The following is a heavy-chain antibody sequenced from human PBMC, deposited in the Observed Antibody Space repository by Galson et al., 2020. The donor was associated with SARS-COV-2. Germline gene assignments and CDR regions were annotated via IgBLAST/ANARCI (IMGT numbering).Heavy chain of an antibody. Sequence: GGSLRLSCAASGFTFSSYAMSWVRQAPGKGLEWVSAIRGSGGSTYYADSVKGRLTISRDNSKNTLDLQMNGLSAEDTAVYYCAKDRFIDGTSSGQAYDLDYWGQGTLVTVSS. V-gene: IGHV3-23*01. CDR1: GFTFSSYA. J-gene: IGHJ4*02. CDR2: IRGSGGST. CDR3: AKDRFIDGTSSGQAYDLDY. D-gene: IGHD6-6*01.